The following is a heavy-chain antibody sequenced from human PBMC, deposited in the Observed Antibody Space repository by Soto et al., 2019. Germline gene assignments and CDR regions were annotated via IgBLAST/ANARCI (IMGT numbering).Heavy chain of an antibody. D-gene: IGHD6-6*01. CDR3: ARGGIAARSNHYYYYYYMDV. CDR2: INPNSGGT. J-gene: IGHJ6*03. V-gene: IGHV1-2*04. Sequence: GASVKVSCKASGYTFTGYYMHWVRQAPGQGLEWMGWINPNSGGTNYAQKFQGWVTMTRDTSISTAYMELSRLRSDDTAVYYCARGGIAARSNHYYYYYYMDVWGKGTTVTVSS. CDR1: GYTFTGYY.